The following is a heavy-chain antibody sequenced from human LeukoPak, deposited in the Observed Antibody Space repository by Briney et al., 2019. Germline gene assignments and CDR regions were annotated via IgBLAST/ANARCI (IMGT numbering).Heavy chain of an antibody. D-gene: IGHD4-23*01. V-gene: IGHV1-69*13. CDR3: ARGGALYGGNSY. J-gene: IGHJ4*02. CDR2: IIPIFGTA. Sequence: SVKVSCKASGGTFSSYAISWVRQAPGQGLEWMGGIIPIFGTANYAQKFQGRVTITADESTSTAYMELSSLRSEDTAVYYCARGGALYGGNSYWGQGTLVTVSS. CDR1: GGTFSSYA.